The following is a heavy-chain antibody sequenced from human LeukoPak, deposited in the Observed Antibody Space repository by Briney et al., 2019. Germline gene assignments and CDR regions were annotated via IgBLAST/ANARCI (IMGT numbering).Heavy chain of an antibody. CDR1: GFSFSTYG. V-gene: IGHV3-33*06. J-gene: IGHJ1*01. CDR2: VSYDGSKQ. D-gene: IGHD3/OR15-3a*01. Sequence: PGRSLRLSCAASGFSFSTYGMFWVRQARGKGLEWVGVVSYDGSKQYYADSVKGRFTISRDNSKNTLYLQMDSLRAEDTAVYYCAKGEFWTGIGEFFLYWGQGTLVTVSS. CDR3: AKGEFWTGIGEFFLY.